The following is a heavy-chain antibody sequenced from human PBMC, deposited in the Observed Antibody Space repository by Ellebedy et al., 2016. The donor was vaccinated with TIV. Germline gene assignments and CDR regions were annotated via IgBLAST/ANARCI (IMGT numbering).Heavy chain of an antibody. Sequence: GESLKISCAASGFNFRSYWMGWVRQAPGKGLAWVANIYQAGSQKYYVDSAEGRFTISRGNAKNSPYLEMEGLRVEDTAMYYCARGGSYGEYAVQVNNWFDVWGQGIPVTVSP. CDR1: GFNFRSYW. CDR2: IYQAGSQK. CDR3: ARGGSYGEYAVQVNNWFDV. J-gene: IGHJ5*02. V-gene: IGHV3-7*01. D-gene: IGHD4-17*01.